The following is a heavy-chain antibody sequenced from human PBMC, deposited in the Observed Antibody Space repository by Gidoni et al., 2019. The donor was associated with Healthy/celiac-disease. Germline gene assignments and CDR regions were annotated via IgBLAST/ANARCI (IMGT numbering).Heavy chain of an antibody. CDR1: GGSISSSSYY. Sequence: QLQLQESGPGLVKPSETLSLTCTVSGGSISSSSYYWGWIRQPPGKGLEWIGSIYYSGSTYYNPSLKSRVTISVDTSKNQFSLKLSSVTAADTAVYYCARHLFWGLVPAASFDYWGQGTLVTVSS. CDR3: ARHLFWGLVPAASFDY. V-gene: IGHV4-39*01. J-gene: IGHJ4*02. CDR2: IYYSGST. D-gene: IGHD2-2*01.